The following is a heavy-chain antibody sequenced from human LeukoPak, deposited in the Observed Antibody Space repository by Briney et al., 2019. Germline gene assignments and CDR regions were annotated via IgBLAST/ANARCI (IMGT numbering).Heavy chain of an antibody. D-gene: IGHD5-24*01. Sequence: GGSLRLSCTVSGFTFGDYAMSWVRQAPGKGLEWVGFIRSKAYGGTTEYAASVKGRFTISRDDSKSIAYLQMNSLKTEGTAVYYCTRTIEGAFDIWGQGTMVTVSS. CDR2: IRSKAYGGTT. V-gene: IGHV3-49*04. CDR3: TRTIEGAFDI. J-gene: IGHJ3*02. CDR1: GFTFGDYA.